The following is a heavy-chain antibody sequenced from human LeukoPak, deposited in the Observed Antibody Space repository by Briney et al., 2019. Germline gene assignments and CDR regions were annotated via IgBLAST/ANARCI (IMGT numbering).Heavy chain of an antibody. J-gene: IGHJ5*02. D-gene: IGHD3-22*01. CDR1: GGSFSGYY. CDR3: ARVHNYYDSSGYYPNWFDP. CDR2: INHSGST. Sequence: SETLSLTCAVYGGSFSGYYWSWIRQPPGKGLEWIGEINHSGSTNYNPSLKSRVTISVDTSKNQFSLKLSSVTAADTAVYYCARVHNYYDSSGYYPNWFDPWGQGTLVTVSS. V-gene: IGHV4-34*01.